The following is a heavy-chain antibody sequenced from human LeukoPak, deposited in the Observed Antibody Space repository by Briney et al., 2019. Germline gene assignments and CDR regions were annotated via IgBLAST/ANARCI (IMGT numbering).Heavy chain of an antibody. CDR1: GFTFSSYA. CDR2: ISGSGGST. Sequence: GGSLRLSCAASGFTFSSYAMSWVRQAPGKGLEWVSAISGSGGSTHYADSVKGRFTISRDNSKNTLYLQMNSLRAEDTAVYYYAKDKRYSSGDDYWGQGTLVTVSS. J-gene: IGHJ4*02. V-gene: IGHV3-23*01. CDR3: AKDKRYSSGDDY. D-gene: IGHD3-22*01.